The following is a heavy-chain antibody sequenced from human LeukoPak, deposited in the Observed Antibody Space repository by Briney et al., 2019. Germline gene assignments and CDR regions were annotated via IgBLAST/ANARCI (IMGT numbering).Heavy chain of an antibody. CDR2: IYTSGST. CDR1: GGSISSYY. V-gene: IGHV4-4*07. Sequence: SETLSLTCTVSGGSISSYYWSWIGQPAGKGLEWIGRIYTSGSTNYNPSHKSRVTMSVDTSKNQFSLKLSSVTAADTAVYYCARDGRITIFGVAPLDPWGQGTLVTVSS. J-gene: IGHJ5*02. D-gene: IGHD3-3*01. CDR3: ARDGRITIFGVAPLDP.